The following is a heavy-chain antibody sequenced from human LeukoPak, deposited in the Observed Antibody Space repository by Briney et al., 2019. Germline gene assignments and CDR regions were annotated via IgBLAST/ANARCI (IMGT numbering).Heavy chain of an antibody. D-gene: IGHD3-9*01. CDR3: AKGGLLRYFDWLLFPFDY. CDR1: GFTFSSYW. CDR2: INHNGNVN. Sequence: GGSLRLSCAASGFTFSSYWMNWARQAPGKGLEWVASINHNGNVNYYVDSVKGRFTISRDNAKNSLYLQMSNLRAEDTAVYYCAKGGLLRYFDWLLFPFDYWGQGTLVTVSS. J-gene: IGHJ4*02. V-gene: IGHV3-7*03.